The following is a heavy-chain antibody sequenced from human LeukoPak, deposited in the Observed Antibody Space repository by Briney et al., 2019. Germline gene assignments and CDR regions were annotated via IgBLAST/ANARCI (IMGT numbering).Heavy chain of an antibody. V-gene: IGHV3-53*01. Sequence: PGGSLRLSCAASGFTVSSNYMSWVRQAPGKGLEWVSVIYSGGNTFYADSVKGRFTISRDNAKNSLYLQMNSLRAEDTAVYYCARDPRGYYYDSSGITWGQGTLVTVSS. CDR3: ARDPRGYYYDSSGIT. J-gene: IGHJ5*01. CDR1: GFTVSSNY. CDR2: IYSGGNT. D-gene: IGHD3-22*01.